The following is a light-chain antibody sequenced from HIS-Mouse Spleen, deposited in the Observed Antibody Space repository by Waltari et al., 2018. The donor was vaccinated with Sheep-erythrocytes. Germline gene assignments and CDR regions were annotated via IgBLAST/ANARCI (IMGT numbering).Light chain of an antibody. Sequence: QSALTQPASVSGSPGQSITISCTGTSSDVGSYNLVSWYQQHPGKAPKLMIYEGSKRASGVSNLFSGSKSGNTASLTLSGLQAEDEADYYCCSYAGSSTPWVFGGGTKLTVL. J-gene: IGLJ3*02. CDR1: SSDVGSYNL. CDR2: EGS. V-gene: IGLV2-23*01. CDR3: CSYAGSSTPWV.